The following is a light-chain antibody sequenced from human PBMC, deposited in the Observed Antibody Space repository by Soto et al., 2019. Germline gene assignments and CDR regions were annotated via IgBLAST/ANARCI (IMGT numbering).Light chain of an antibody. J-gene: IGLJ1*01. CDR3: TSYTSTIPYV. CDR2: EVS. CDR1: SNDVGGYNY. V-gene: IGLV2-14*01. Sequence: QSVLTQPASVSGSPGQSITISCTGSSNDVGGYNYVSWYQQHPGQAPKLIIYEVSDRPSGVSPLFSGSKSGNTASLTISGLQVEDEADYFCTSYTSTIPYVFGSGTKLTVL.